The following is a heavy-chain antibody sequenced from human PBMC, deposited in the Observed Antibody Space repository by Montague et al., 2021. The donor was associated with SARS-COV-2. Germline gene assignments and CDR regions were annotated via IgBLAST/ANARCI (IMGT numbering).Heavy chain of an antibody. V-gene: IGHV4-34*01. CDR3: ARRVAFTIFGVVTIPGYMDV. CDR1: GGSFSGYY. CDR2: INHSGST. D-gene: IGHD3-3*01. Sequence: ETLSLTCAVYGGSFSGYYWSWIRQPPGKGLEWIGEINHSGSTNYNPSLKRRVTISVDTSKNQFSRKLSSVTAADTAVYYCARRVAFTIFGVVTIPGYMDVWGNRTPVTVSS. J-gene: IGHJ6*03.